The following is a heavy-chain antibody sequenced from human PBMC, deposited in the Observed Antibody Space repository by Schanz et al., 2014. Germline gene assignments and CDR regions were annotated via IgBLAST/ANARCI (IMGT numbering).Heavy chain of an antibody. CDR3: ARDFHGYGPHLDY. CDR2: ISGDHRNT. D-gene: IGHD5-12*01. J-gene: IGHJ4*02. V-gene: IGHV3-23*01. CDR1: GFTFSTHA. Sequence: EVQLLESGGGLVQPGGSLRLSCAASGFTFSTHAMSWVRQAPGKGLEWVSSISGDHRNTFYADSVKGRFTVSRDNSKNTLYLQLNSLRAEDTAVYYCARDFHGYGPHLDYWGQGSLVTVSS.